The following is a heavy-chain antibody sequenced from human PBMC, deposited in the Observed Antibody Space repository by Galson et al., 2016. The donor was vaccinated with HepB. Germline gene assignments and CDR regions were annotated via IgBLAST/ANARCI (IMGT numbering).Heavy chain of an antibody. D-gene: IGHD6-13*01. CDR1: GFTFSSYA. Sequence: SLRLSCAASGFTFSSYAMTWVRQAPGKGLEWVSGISGSGANTYYANAVTGRFTISRDNSNNTLYLQVNSLRAEDTALYFCARYSNSWAPFDYWGQGSLVTVSS. J-gene: IGHJ4*02. CDR2: ISGSGANT. V-gene: IGHV3-23*01. CDR3: ARYSNSWAPFDY.